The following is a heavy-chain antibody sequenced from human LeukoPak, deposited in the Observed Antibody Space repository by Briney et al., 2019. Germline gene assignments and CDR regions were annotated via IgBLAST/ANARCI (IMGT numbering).Heavy chain of an antibody. V-gene: IGHV3-48*03. CDR2: ISSSGSTI. CDR3: ARDLTYVWGSYRHFDY. CDR1: GFTFSSYE. J-gene: IGHJ4*02. Sequence: GGSLRLSCAASGFTFSSYEMNWVRQAPGKGLEWVSYISSSGSTIYYADSVKGRFTISRDNAKNSLYLQMHSLRAEDTAVYYCARDLTYVWGSYRHFDYWGQGTLVTVSS. D-gene: IGHD3-16*02.